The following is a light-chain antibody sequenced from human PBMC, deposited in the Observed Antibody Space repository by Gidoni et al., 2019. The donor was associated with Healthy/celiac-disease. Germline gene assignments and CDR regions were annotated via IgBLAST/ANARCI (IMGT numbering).Light chain of an antibody. J-gene: IGKJ3*01. CDR3: QQYYSTPLT. Sequence: DIAMTQSPDSLAVSLGERATINCKSSQSVLYSPNNKNYLAWYQQKPGQPPKLLIYWASTRESGVPDRFSGSGSGTDFTLTISSLQAEDVAVYYCQQYYSTPLTFGPGTKVDIK. CDR2: WAS. V-gene: IGKV4-1*01. CDR1: QSVLYSPNNKNY.